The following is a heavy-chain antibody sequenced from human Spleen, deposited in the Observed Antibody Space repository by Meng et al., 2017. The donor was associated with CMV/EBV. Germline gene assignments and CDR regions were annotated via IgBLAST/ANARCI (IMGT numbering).Heavy chain of an antibody. V-gene: IGHV3-48*04. CDR3: ARESDGGTTFDY. J-gene: IGHJ4*02. CDR2: ISSSGSTI. Sequence: GGSLRLSCAASGFTFSSYSMNWVRQAPGKGLEWVSYISSSGSTIYYADSVKGRFTISRDNAKNSLYLQMNSLRAEDTAVYYCARESDGGTTFDYWGQGTLVTVSS. D-gene: IGHD1-1*01. CDR1: GFTFSSYS.